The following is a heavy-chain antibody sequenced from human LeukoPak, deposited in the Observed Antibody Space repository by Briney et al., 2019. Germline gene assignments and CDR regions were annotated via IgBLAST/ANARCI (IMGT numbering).Heavy chain of an antibody. CDR3: ARDCGTSGCDF. CDR1: GFTLIVYW. J-gene: IGHJ4*02. Sequence: QPGGSLRLSCAASGFTLIVYWMHWVRQATGKGLVWVSRISTDGRSTTNADSVKGRFTISRDNAKNMVYLQMNSLRVEDTAVYYCARDCGTSGCDFWGQGTLVTVSS. V-gene: IGHV3-74*01. CDR2: ISTDGRST. D-gene: IGHD5-12*01.